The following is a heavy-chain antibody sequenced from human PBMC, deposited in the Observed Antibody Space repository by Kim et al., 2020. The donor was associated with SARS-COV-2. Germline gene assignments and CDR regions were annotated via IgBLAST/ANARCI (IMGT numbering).Heavy chain of an antibody. CDR2: IYYTGRT. D-gene: IGHD6-13*01. CDR1: GGSISRSNYY. CDR3: ARPGKGGKAAEKYYGLDV. Sequence: SETLSLTCTVSGGSISRSNYYWGWIRQPPGKGLQWIGSIYYTGRTYYNPSLKSRVTISVDTSKNQFSLKLSSVTAADTAVYFCARPGKGGKAAEKYYGLDVWGQGTTVTVSS. J-gene: IGHJ6*02. V-gene: IGHV4-39*01.